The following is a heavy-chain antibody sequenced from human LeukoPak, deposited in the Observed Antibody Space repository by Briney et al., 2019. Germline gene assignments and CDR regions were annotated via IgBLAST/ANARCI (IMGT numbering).Heavy chain of an antibody. Sequence: PGASLRLSCAASGFTFSNAWMSWVRQAPGKGLECVGRIKSKTDGGTTDYAAPVKGRLTISRDDSKNTLYLQMNSLKTEDTAGYYCTTTNVVATISPDYWGQGTLVTVSS. CDR1: GFTFSNAW. J-gene: IGHJ4*02. CDR2: IKSKTDGGTT. D-gene: IGHD5-12*01. CDR3: TTTNVVATISPDY. V-gene: IGHV3-15*01.